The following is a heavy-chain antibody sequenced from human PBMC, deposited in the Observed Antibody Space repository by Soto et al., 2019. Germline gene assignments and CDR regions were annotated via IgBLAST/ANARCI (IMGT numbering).Heavy chain of an antibody. Sequence: ASVKVSCKASGSTFTGYYMHWVRQAPGQGLEWMGWINPNTGDTHYAQKFQTRATMTRDTSINTAYMELSRLRSDDKAVSYCARFSSAYDAFDLWGQGTMVTVSS. D-gene: IGHD6-25*01. CDR2: INPNTGDT. CDR3: ARFSSAYDAFDL. J-gene: IGHJ3*01. V-gene: IGHV1-2*02. CDR1: GSTFTGYY.